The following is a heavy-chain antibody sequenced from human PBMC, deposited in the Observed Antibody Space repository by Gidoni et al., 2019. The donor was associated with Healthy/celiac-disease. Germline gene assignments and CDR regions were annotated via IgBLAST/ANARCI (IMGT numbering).Heavy chain of an antibody. V-gene: IGHV3-74*01. Sequence: EVQLVESGGGLVQPGGSLRLSCAASGFPFSRYWMHWVRQAPGKGLVWVSRINSDGSSTSYADSVKGRFTISRDNAKNTLYLQMNSLRAEDTAVYYCARDQYYYGSGSDFDYWGQGTLVTVSS. J-gene: IGHJ4*02. CDR1: GFPFSRYW. CDR3: ARDQYYYGSGSDFDY. CDR2: INSDGSST. D-gene: IGHD3-10*01.